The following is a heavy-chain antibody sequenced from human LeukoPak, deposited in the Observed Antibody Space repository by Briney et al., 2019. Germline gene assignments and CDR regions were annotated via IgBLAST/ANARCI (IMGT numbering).Heavy chain of an antibody. Sequence: GSLRLSCAASGFTFSYYAMTWVRQAPGKGLEWVSAISGSGDITYYADSVKGRFTISRDNSKNTLFLQMNSLRAEDTAVYYCAKAATMRVVVITTPFDYWGQGTLVTVSS. CDR2: ISGSGDIT. CDR3: AKAATMRVVVITTPFDY. D-gene: IGHD3-22*01. J-gene: IGHJ4*02. V-gene: IGHV3-23*01. CDR1: GFTFSYYA.